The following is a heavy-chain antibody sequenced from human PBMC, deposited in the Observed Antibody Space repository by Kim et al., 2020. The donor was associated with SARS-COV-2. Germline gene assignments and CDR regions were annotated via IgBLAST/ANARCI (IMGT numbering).Heavy chain of an antibody. J-gene: IGHJ6*01. CDR1: GGPLNDVF. Sequence: SETLSLTCEVSGGPLNDVFWTWIRHLPGKTLEWIGEINHTGRTNYLPSLLRRISITLATSRGQFSLRLTSVTAADTGVYYCGRQSSVNGVSVWGQGTTVTVSP. CDR3: GRQSSVNGVSV. CDR2: INHTGRT. V-gene: IGHV4-34*01. D-gene: IGHD2-8*01.